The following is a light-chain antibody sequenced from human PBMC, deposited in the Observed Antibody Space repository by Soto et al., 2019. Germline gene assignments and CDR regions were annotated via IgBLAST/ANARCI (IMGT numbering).Light chain of an antibody. CDR2: DVN. CDR1: SSDVGGYDY. V-gene: IGLV2-14*01. CDR3: SSYTGTSTSV. Sequence: QSVLTQPASVSGSPGQSITISCTGASSDVGGYDYVSWYRQLPGKAPKLMIYDVNNRPSGVSNRFSGSKSGNTASLTISGLQAEDEADYYCSSYTGTSTSVFGGGTKVTVL. J-gene: IGLJ1*01.